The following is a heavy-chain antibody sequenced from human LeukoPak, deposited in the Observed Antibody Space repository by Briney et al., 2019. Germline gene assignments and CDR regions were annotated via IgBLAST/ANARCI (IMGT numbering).Heavy chain of an antibody. V-gene: IGHV1-2*02. CDR1: GYTFTGYY. CDR2: INPNSGGT. Sequence: ASVKVSCKASGYTFTGYYMHWVRQAPGQGLEWMGWINPNSGGTNYAQKFQGRVTMTRDTSISTAYMELSRLRSDDTAVYYCARSYIRCNGLCGEAEYYYYYYMDVWGKGTTVTISS. D-gene: IGHD2-8*01. J-gene: IGHJ6*03. CDR3: ARSYIRCNGLCGEAEYYYYYYMDV.